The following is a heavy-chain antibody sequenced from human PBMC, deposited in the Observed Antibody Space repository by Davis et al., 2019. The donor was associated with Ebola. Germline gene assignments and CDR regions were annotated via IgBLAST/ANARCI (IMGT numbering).Heavy chain of an antibody. V-gene: IGHV4-30-4*08. CDR3: ARERITMIVGWGWFDP. Sequence: LRLSCTVSGGSISSSSYYWSWIRQPPGKGLEWIGYIYYSGSTYYNPSLKSRVTISVDTSKNQFSLKLSSVTAADTAVYYCARERITMIVGWGWFDPWGQGTLVTVSS. D-gene: IGHD3-22*01. CDR2: IYYSGST. J-gene: IGHJ5*02. CDR1: GGSISSSSYY.